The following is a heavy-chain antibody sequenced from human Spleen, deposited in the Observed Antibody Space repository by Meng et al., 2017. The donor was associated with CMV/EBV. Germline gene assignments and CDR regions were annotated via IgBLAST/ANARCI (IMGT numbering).Heavy chain of an antibody. D-gene: IGHD3-10*01. J-gene: IGHJ4*01. V-gene: IGHV1-46*01. CDR1: FTTYY. Sequence: FTTYYMHWVRQAPGQRLEWMGIINPGGTDTSYAEKFQGRVTMTSDMSTSTVYMELTSLTSEDTAVYYCARGHRHYYGAGSYYNHFEFWGQGTLVTVSS. CDR3: ARGHRHYYGAGSYYNHFEF. CDR2: INPGGTDT.